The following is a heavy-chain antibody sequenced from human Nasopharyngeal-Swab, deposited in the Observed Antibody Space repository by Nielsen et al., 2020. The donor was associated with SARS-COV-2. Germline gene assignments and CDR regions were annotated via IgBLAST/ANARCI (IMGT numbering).Heavy chain of an antibody. CDR1: GYTFTSYG. J-gene: IGHJ6*02. V-gene: IGHV1-18*01. Sequence: ASVKVSCKASGYTFTSYGISWVRQAPGQGLEWMGWISAYNGNTNYAQKLQGRVTMTTDTSTSTAYMELRSLRSDDTAVYYCARDRRAVFPDYYGMDVWGQGTTVTVSS. CDR2: ISAYNGNT. CDR3: ARDRRAVFPDYYGMDV. D-gene: IGHD2-8*01.